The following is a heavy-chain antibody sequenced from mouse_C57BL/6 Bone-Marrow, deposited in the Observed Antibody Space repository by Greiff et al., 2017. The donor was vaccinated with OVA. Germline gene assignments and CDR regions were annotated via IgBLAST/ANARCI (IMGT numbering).Heavy chain of an antibody. CDR1: GYSITSDY. J-gene: IGHJ1*03. Sequence: EVQLQESGPGLAKPSQTLSLTCSVTGYSITSDYWNWIRKFPGNKLEYMGYISYSGSTYYNPSLKSRISITRDTAKNQYYLQVNSVTTEDTATYYGERGDGNCRYWYFDVWGTGTTVTVSS. D-gene: IGHD2-1*01. CDR2: ISYSGST. V-gene: IGHV3-8*01. CDR3: ERGDGNCRYWYFDV.